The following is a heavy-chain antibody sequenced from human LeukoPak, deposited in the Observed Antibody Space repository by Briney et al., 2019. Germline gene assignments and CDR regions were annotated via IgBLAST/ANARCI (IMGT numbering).Heavy chain of an antibody. V-gene: IGHV3-30-3*01. Sequence: GRSLRLSRAASGFTFSSYAMHWVRQAPGKGLEWVAVISYDGSNKYYADSVKGRFTISRDNSKNTLYLQMNSLRAEDTAVYYCARDTAMVFDYWGQGTLVTVSS. J-gene: IGHJ4*02. D-gene: IGHD5-18*01. CDR2: ISYDGSNK. CDR3: ARDTAMVFDY. CDR1: GFTFSSYA.